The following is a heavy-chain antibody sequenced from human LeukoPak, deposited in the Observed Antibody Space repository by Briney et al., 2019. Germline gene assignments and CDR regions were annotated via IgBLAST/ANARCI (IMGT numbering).Heavy chain of an antibody. Sequence: GGSLRLSCAASGFTFSSYAMSWVRQAPGKGLEWVSAISGSGGSTYYADSVKGRFTISRDNSKNTLYLQMNSLRAEDTAAYYCAKDQALRFLEWLPPAAFDIWGQGTMVTVSS. D-gene: IGHD3-3*01. V-gene: IGHV3-23*01. CDR2: ISGSGGST. J-gene: IGHJ3*02. CDR1: GFTFSSYA. CDR3: AKDQALRFLEWLPPAAFDI.